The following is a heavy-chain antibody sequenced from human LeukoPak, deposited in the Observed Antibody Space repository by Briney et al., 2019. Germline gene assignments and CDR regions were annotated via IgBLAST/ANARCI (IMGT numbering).Heavy chain of an antibody. CDR3: ARIYSLPLVSGVVNEAIDY. Sequence: GGSLRLSCAASGFTFDVYTMNWFRQAPGQGLEWVSSISSTSKYIFYADSVKGRFTISRDNAKNSLSLQMNSLRADDTALYYCARIYSLPLVSGVVNEAIDYWGQGTLVTVSS. D-gene: IGHD3-3*01. V-gene: IGHV3-21*01. CDR2: ISSTSKYI. CDR1: GFTFDVYT. J-gene: IGHJ4*02.